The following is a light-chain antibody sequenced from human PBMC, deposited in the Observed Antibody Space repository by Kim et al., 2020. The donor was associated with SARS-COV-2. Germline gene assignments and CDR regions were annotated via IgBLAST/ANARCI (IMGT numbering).Light chain of an antibody. CDR3: HQCDTSPWT. CDR2: GVS. J-gene: IGKJ1*01. CDR1: PTSASLS. Sequence: GEGITPPCRAGPTSASLSFARDTHRPGQAPRLLISGVSSRAAGIPDRFSGGGSGTDFTLTISRLEPEDFAVYFCHQCDTSPWTFGQGTKVDIK. V-gene: IGKV3-20*01.